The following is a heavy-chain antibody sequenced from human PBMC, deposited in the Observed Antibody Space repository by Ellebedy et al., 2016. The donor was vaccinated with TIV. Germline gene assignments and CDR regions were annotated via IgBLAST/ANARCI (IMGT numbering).Heavy chain of an antibody. J-gene: IGHJ6*02. CDR1: GFTFNSYW. CDR2: INQDGSRI. V-gene: IGHV3-7*03. CDR3: VRDGAYGDYSPGYYGMDV. D-gene: IGHD3-22*01. Sequence: GESLKISCAASGFTFNSYWMSWVRQAPGKGLEWVANINQDGSRIYYVDSVKGRFTISRDNAKNSVYLRMYTLRVEDTAVYHCVRDGAYGDYSPGYYGMDVWGQGTTVTVSS.